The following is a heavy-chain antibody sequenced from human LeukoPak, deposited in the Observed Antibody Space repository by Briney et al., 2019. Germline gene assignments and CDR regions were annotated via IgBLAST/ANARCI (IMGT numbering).Heavy chain of an antibody. J-gene: IGHJ4*02. Sequence: GGSLRLSCAAPGFTLSSYAMHWVRQAPGKGLEWVAVISYDGSNKYYADSVKGRFTISRDNSKNTLYLQMNSLRDEYTAVYYCARTYYYGSGSLWGDFDYWGQGTLVTVSS. CDR1: GFTLSSYA. V-gene: IGHV3-30-3*01. CDR2: ISYDGSNK. D-gene: IGHD3-10*01. CDR3: ARTYYYGSGSLWGDFDY.